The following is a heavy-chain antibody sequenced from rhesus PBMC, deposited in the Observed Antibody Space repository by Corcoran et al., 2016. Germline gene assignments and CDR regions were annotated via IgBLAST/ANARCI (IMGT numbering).Heavy chain of an antibody. CDR3: ARESSGYSLYYFDY. CDR1: GGSLSDIYR. D-gene: IGHD5-24*01. V-gene: IGHV4S10*01. Sequence: QVQLQESGPGVVKPSETLSLTCAVSGGSLSDIYRWSWIRQPPGKGLEWIGYIYGSITSTNDNPSRKSRVTISQDTSKNQFSLKRSSVTAADTAVYYCARESSGYSLYYFDYWGQGVLVTVSS. J-gene: IGHJ4*01. CDR2: IYGSITST.